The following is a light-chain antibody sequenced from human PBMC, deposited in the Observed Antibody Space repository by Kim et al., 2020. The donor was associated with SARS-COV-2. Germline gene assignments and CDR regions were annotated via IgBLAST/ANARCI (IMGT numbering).Light chain of an antibody. CDR2: EDS. Sequence: SPGQTARINCSVGALPKKYAYWYQQKSGQAPVLVIYEDSKRPSGIPERFSGSSSGTMATLTISGAQVEDEADYYCYSTDSSGNHSVFGGGTQLTVL. J-gene: IGLJ2*01. CDR3: YSTDSSGNHSV. CDR1: ALPKKY. V-gene: IGLV3-10*01.